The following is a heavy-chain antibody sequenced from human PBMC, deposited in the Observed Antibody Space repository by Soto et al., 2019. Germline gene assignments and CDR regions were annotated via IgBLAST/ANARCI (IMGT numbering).Heavy chain of an antibody. CDR3: ARGVSLNWYFDL. Sequence: EVQLVESGGGLVQPGGSLRLSCAASGFTFSSYWMHWVRQAPGKGLVWVSRINSDGSSTSYEDSVKGRFTISRDNATNTLYLQMNSLRAEDTAVYYCARGVSLNWYFDLWGRGTLVTVSS. CDR2: INSDGSST. D-gene: IGHD2-8*01. J-gene: IGHJ2*01. CDR1: GFTFSSYW. V-gene: IGHV3-74*01.